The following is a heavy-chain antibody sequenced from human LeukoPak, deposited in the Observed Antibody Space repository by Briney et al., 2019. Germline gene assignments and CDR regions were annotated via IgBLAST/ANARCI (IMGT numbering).Heavy chain of an antibody. D-gene: IGHD3-10*01. CDR3: AREFGERQL. Sequence: GGSLRLSCAASGFTFDDYAMHWVRQAPGKGLEWVSSISSSSSYIYYADSVKGRFTISRDNAKNSLYLQMNSLRAEDTAVYYCAREFGERQLWGQGTLVTVSS. V-gene: IGHV3-21*01. J-gene: IGHJ4*02. CDR1: GFTFDDYA. CDR2: ISSSSSYI.